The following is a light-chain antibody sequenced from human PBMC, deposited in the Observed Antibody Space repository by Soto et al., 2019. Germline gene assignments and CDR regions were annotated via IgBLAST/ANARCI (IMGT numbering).Light chain of an antibody. CDR1: QSVRYNY. Sequence: EIVLTQSAGTLSLSPGERATLSCRASQSVRYNYLAWYQQKPGQAPRLLIYGVSARATGIPDRFSGSGSGTDFTLTISRLEPEDFAVFYCQQYGDSHPYTFGQGTKLEIK. V-gene: IGKV3-20*01. CDR2: GVS. CDR3: QQYGDSHPYT. J-gene: IGKJ2*01.